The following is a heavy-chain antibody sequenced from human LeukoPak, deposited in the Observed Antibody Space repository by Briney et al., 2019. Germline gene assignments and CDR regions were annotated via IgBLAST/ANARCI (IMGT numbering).Heavy chain of an antibody. J-gene: IGHJ4*02. CDR3: AKDTRTGYSGALDY. V-gene: IGHV3-9*01. Sequence: GRSLRLSCAASGFTFDDYAMHWVRQAPGKGLEWVSGISWDSSTKAYADSVKGRFTISRDNAKNSLYLQTNSLRAEDTALYYCAKDTRTGYSGALDYWGQGTLVTVSS. CDR1: GFTFDDYA. D-gene: IGHD1-26*01. CDR2: ISWDSSTK.